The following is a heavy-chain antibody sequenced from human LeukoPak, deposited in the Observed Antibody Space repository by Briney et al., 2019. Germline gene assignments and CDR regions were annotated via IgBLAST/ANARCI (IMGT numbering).Heavy chain of an antibody. V-gene: IGHV4-34*01. Sequence: SETLSLTCAVYGGSFSGYYWSWIRQPPGKGLEWIGEINHSGSTNYNPSLKSRVTISVDTSKNQFSLKLSSVTAADTAVYYCARWGMVRGVMDYYYMDVWGKGTTVTVSS. J-gene: IGHJ6*03. CDR2: INHSGST. D-gene: IGHD3-10*01. CDR1: GGSFSGYY. CDR3: ARWGMVRGVMDYYYMDV.